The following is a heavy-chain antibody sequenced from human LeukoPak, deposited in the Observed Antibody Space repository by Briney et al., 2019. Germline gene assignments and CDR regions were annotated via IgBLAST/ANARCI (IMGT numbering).Heavy chain of an antibody. D-gene: IGHD3-22*01. J-gene: IGHJ4*02. CDR3: ARERDYYDSRFDY. CDR1: GFTFSSYS. V-gene: IGHV3-21*01. Sequence: PGGSLRLSCAASGFTFSSYSMNWVRQAPGKGLEWVSSISSSSSYIYYADSVKGRFTISRDNAKNSLYLQMNSLRAEDTAVYYCARERDYYDSRFDYWGQGTLVTVSS. CDR2: ISSSSSYI.